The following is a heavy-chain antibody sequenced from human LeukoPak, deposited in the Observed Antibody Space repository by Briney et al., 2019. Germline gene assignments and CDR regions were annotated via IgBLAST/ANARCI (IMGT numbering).Heavy chain of an antibody. J-gene: IGHJ6*04. V-gene: IGHV1-18*04. CDR2: ISAYNGNT. Sequence: ASVKVSCKASGYTFTSYGISWVRQAPGQGLEWMGWISAYNGNTNYAQKLQGRVTMTIDTSTSTAYMELRSLRSDDTAVYYCARGCSSTSCYWNYYYYGMDVWGKGTTVTVSS. D-gene: IGHD2-2*01. CDR3: ARGCSSTSCYWNYYYYGMDV. CDR1: GYTFTSYG.